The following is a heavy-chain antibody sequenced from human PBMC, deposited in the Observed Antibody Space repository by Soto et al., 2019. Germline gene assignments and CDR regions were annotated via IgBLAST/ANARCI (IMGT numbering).Heavy chain of an antibody. D-gene: IGHD6-6*01. J-gene: IGHJ5*02. Sequence: XATLSLTCAVYGGSFSGYYWSWIRQPPGKGLEWIGEINHSGSTNYNPSLKSRVTISVDTSKNQFSLKLSSVTAADTAVYYCARGSPGPSIAARRGNWFDPCGQGTLVTVSS. CDR1: GGSFSGYY. CDR3: ARGSPGPSIAARRGNWFDP. V-gene: IGHV4-34*01. CDR2: INHSGST.